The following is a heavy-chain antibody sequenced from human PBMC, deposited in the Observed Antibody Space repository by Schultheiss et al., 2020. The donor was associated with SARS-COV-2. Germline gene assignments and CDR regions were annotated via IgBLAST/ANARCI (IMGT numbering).Heavy chain of an antibody. CDR1: GGSISSYY. CDR2: IYTSGST. D-gene: IGHD3-22*01. CDR3: ARARTIDSSGYLWEREFDY. J-gene: IGHJ4*02. V-gene: IGHV4-4*07. Sequence: GSLRLSCTVSGGSISSYYWNWIRQPAGKGLEWIGRIYTSGSTNYNPSLKSRVTMSVDTSKNQFSLKLSSVTAADTAVYYCARARTIDSSGYLWEREFDYWGQGTLVTVSS.